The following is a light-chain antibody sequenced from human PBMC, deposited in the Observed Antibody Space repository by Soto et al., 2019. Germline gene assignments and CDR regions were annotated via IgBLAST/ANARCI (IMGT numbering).Light chain of an antibody. CDR3: QQYQDWPRT. Sequence: EIVMTRSPATLSLSPWERATLSCRASERLTGNLAWYQHRPGQAPRLLIYEVSTRATYIPARFSGRGSRTEFTLTISSLQAEDSAVYYCQQYQDWPRTFGQGTKVDI. V-gene: IGKV3-15*01. CDR2: EVS. CDR1: ERLTGN. J-gene: IGKJ1*01.